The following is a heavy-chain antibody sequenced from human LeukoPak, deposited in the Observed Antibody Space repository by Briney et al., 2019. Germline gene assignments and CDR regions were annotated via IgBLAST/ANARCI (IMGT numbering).Heavy chain of an antibody. CDR3: VKSPGSGWPV. V-gene: IGHV3-64D*06. CDR2: IYSDGSRT. Sequence: GGSLRLSCAASGFTFSSFAMHWVRQAPGKGLEYLSAIYSDGSRTYYADSVKGKFTISRDNSKNTLYFEMSSLRVEDTAVYYCVKSPGSGWPVWGQGTLLTVSS. D-gene: IGHD6-19*01. CDR1: GFTFSSFA. J-gene: IGHJ4*02.